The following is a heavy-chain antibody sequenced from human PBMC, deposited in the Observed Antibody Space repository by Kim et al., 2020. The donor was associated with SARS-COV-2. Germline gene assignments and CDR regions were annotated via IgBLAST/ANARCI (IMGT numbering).Heavy chain of an antibody. CDR3: ASRPWGIGTFYGMDV. CDR1: GFTFSSYS. CDR2: ISSSSYI. Sequence: GGSLRLSCAASGFTFSSYSMNWVRQAPGKGLEWVSSISSSSYIYYADSVKGRFTISRDNAKNSLYLQMNSLRAEDTAVYYCASRPWGIGTFYGMDVWGQGTTVTVSS. D-gene: IGHD3-16*01. J-gene: IGHJ6*02. V-gene: IGHV3-21*01.